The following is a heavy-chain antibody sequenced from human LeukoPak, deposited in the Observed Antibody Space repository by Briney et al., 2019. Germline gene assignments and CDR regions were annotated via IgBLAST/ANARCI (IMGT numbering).Heavy chain of an antibody. J-gene: IGHJ6*03. CDR3: ARTIFGVVNDYYYYYMDV. V-gene: IGHV4-39*07. CDR1: GGSISSSAFH. CDR2: IYYSRNT. Sequence: SETLSLTCTVSGGSISSSAFHWGWIRQPPGKGLEWIGSIYYSRNTYYNPSLKSRVTISVDTSKNQFSLKLSSVTAADTAVYYCARTIFGVVNDYYYYYMDVWGKGTTVTVSS. D-gene: IGHD3-3*01.